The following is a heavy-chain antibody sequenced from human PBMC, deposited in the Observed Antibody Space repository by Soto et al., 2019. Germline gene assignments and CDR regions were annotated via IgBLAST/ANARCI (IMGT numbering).Heavy chain of an antibody. D-gene: IGHD6-19*01. Sequence: QVQLQESGPGLVKPSETLSLTCTVSGGSISSYYWSWIRQPPGKGLEWIGYIYYSGSTNYNPSPKSRVTISVDTSKNQFSLKLSSVTAADTAVYYCARREGGSSGWYGAASFDYWGQGTLVTVSS. J-gene: IGHJ4*02. V-gene: IGHV4-59*01. CDR3: ARREGGSSGWYGAASFDY. CDR2: IYYSGST. CDR1: GGSISSYY.